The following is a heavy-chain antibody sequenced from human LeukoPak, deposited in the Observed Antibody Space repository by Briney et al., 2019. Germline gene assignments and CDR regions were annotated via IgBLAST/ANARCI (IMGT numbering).Heavy chain of an antibody. J-gene: IGHJ3*02. CDR3: AKDINYDILTGYVGI. V-gene: IGHV3-9*01. D-gene: IGHD3-9*01. CDR1: GFTFDDYA. Sequence: GGSLRLSCAASGFTFDDYAMHWVRQAPGKGLEWVSGISWNSGTIGYADSVKGRFTTSRDNAKNSLYLQMSSLRAEDTALYYCAKDINYDILTGYVGIWGQGTMVTVSS. CDR2: ISWNSGTI.